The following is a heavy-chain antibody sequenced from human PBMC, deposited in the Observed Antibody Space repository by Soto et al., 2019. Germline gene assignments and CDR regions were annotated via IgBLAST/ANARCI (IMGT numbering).Heavy chain of an antibody. J-gene: IGHJ4*02. V-gene: IGHV1-18*01. D-gene: IGHD2-21*02. CDR2: ISAYNANT. CDR1: GYTFTSYG. CDR3: ARSAPIVVVTGLGY. Sequence: ASVKVSCKASGYTFTSYGISWVRQAPGQGLEWMGWISAYNANTNYAQKLQGRVTITRDTSASTAYMELSSLRSEDTAVYYCARSAPIVVVTGLGYWGQGTLVTVSS.